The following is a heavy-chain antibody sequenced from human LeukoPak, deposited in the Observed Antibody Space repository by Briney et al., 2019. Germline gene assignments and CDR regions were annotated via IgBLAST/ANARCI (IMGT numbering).Heavy chain of an antibody. CDR1: GFTFSSYS. CDR2: ISSSSSYI. V-gene: IGHV3-21*01. Sequence: GGSLRLSCAASGFTFSSYSMNWVRQAPGKGLEWVSSISSSSSYIYYADSVKGRFTISRDNAKNSLYLQMNSLRAEDTAVYYCARDREYGGYEEAGYWGQGTLVTVSS. J-gene: IGHJ4*02. D-gene: IGHD5-12*01. CDR3: ARDREYGGYEEAGY.